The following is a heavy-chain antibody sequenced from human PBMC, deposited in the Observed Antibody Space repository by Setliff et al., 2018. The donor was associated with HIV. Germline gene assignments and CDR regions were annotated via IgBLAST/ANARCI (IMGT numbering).Heavy chain of an antibody. J-gene: IGHJ4*02. CDR3: ARVGSYWSTFDY. CDR1: GYTFSSYG. Sequence: ASVKVSCKASGYTFSSYGISWVRQAPGQGLEWMGWINTKTGNPMYAQGFRGRFVFSLDTSVSTTYLQINSLKAEDTAMYYCARVGSYWSTFDYWGQGALVTVSS. CDR2: INTKTGNP. V-gene: IGHV7-4-1*02. D-gene: IGHD1-26*01.